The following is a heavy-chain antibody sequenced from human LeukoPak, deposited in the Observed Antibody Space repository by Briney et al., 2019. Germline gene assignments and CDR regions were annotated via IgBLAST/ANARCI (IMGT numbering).Heavy chain of an antibody. J-gene: IGHJ4*02. D-gene: IGHD3-9*01. CDR1: GGSISSGSYY. V-gene: IGHV4-61*02. CDR2: IYTSGST. Sequence: PSETLSLTCTVSGGSISSGSYYWSWIRQPAGKGLEWIGRIYTSGSTNYNPSLKSRVTISVDTSKNQFSLKLSSVTAADTAVYYCARVPGYYDILTGYYKGGYFDYWGQGTLVTVSS. CDR3: ARVPGYYDILTGYYKGGYFDY.